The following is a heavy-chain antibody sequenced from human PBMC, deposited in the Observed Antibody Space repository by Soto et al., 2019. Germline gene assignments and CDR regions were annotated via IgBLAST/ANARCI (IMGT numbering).Heavy chain of an antibody. CDR2: INHSGST. CDR1: GGSFSGYY. V-gene: IGHV4-34*01. J-gene: IGHJ6*02. D-gene: IGHD2-2*01. Sequence: SETLSLTCAVYGGSFSGYYWSWIRQPPGKGLEWIGEINHSGSTNYNPSLKSRVTISVDTSKNQFSLKLSSVTAADTAVYYCASGSVVPAAIYYYYGMDVWGQGTTVTVSS. CDR3: ASGSVVPAAIYYYYGMDV.